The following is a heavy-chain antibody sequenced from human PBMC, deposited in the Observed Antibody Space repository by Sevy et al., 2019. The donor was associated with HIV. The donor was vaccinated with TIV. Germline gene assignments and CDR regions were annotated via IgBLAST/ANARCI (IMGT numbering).Heavy chain of an antibody. Sequence: SETLSLTCAVYGGSFSGYYWSWIRQPPGKGLEWIGEINHSGSINYNPSLKSRVTISVDTSKNQFSLKLSSVTAADTAVYYCARGVATTTYYDFWSGPGNYFDYWGQGTLVTVSS. CDR2: INHSGSI. D-gene: IGHD3-3*01. J-gene: IGHJ4*02. CDR1: GGSFSGYY. V-gene: IGHV4-34*01. CDR3: ARGVATTTYYDFWSGPGNYFDY.